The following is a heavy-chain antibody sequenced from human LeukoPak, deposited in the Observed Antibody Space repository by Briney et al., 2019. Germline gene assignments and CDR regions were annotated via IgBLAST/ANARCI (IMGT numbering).Heavy chain of an antibody. D-gene: IGHD3/OR15-3a*01. J-gene: IGHJ4*02. CDR1: GVSISSSNSY. CDR2: IYYSGNT. V-gene: IGHV4-39*01. CDR3: ARQTGSGLFILP. Sequence: SETLSLTCTVSGVSISSSNSYWGWIRQPPGKGLEWIGSIYYSGNTYYNASLKSQVSISIYTSKNQFSLRLTSVTAADTAVYYCARQTGSGLFILPGGQGTLVTVSS.